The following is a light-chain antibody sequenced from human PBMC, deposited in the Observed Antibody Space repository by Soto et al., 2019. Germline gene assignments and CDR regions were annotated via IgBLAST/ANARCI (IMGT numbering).Light chain of an antibody. CDR3: QQRINSLT. CDR1: QSVSNN. V-gene: IGKV3-11*01. Sequence: EIVLTQSPATLSLSPGERATLSCRASQSVSNNLAWYQQKPGQAPRLLIYDASNRATGIPARFSGSGSGTDFTITISSLEPEDFAFYFCQQRINSLTFGGGTKVEIK. J-gene: IGKJ4*01. CDR2: DAS.